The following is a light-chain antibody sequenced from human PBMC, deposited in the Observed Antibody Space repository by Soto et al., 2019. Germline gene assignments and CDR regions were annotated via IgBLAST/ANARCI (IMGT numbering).Light chain of an antibody. CDR2: GAS. CDR1: QNIDFY. J-gene: IGKJ1*01. Sequence: DIQRTQSPSSLSASVGDTVTITCRASQNIDFYLNWYQQKPGTAPKVLISGASSLQRGVPSRFSGSGSGTEFTLTINNLQPEHFASYFCQQTFNSPPWTFGQGPKVDI. CDR3: QQTFNSPPWT. V-gene: IGKV1-39*01.